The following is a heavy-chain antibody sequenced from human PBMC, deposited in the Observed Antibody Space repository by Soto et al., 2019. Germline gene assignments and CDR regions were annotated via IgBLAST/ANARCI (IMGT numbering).Heavy chain of an antibody. Sequence: SETLSLTCTVSGGSVSSGSYYWSWIGQPPGKGLEWIGYIYYSGSTNYNPSLKSRVTISVDTSKNQFSLKLSSVTAADTAVYYCARAKYSSRFYYYYGMDVWGQGTTVTVSS. V-gene: IGHV4-61*01. CDR2: IYYSGST. D-gene: IGHD6-13*01. CDR3: ARAKYSSRFYYYYGMDV. J-gene: IGHJ6*02. CDR1: GGSVSSGSYY.